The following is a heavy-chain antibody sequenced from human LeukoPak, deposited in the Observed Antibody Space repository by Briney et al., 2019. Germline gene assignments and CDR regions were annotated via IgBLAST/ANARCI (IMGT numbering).Heavy chain of an antibody. D-gene: IGHD4-17*01. CDR1: GFTFSSYS. CDR3: ARDLPHPSLTTRYYGMDV. V-gene: IGHV3-48*01. Sequence: GSLRLSCAASGFTFSSYSMNWVRQAPGKGLEWVSYISSSSSTIYYADSVKGRFTIFRDNAKNSLYLQMNSLRAEDTAVYYCARDLPHPSLTTRYYGMDVWGQGTTVTVSS. CDR2: ISSSSSTI. J-gene: IGHJ6*02.